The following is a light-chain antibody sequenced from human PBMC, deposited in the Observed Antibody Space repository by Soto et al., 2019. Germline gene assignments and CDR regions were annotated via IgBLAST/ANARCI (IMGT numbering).Light chain of an antibody. CDR2: AAS. CDR1: QGISNY. CDR3: LQHNSYPLT. V-gene: IGKV1-17*03. Sequence: DIQMTQSPSAMSASVGDRVTITCRASQGISNYLAWFQQKPGKVPKRLIYAASGLQSGVPLRFSGSGSWTEFTLKISRLQPEEFATYHCLQHNSYPLTFGVWTKVEIK. J-gene: IGKJ4*01.